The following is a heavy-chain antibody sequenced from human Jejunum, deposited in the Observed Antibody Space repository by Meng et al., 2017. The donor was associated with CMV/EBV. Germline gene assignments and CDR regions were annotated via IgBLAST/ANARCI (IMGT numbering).Heavy chain of an antibody. D-gene: IGHD3-16*02. Sequence: SCAASGFSFSDSCMSWIRQAPGKGLEWVSYISNTGSPIYYADSVRGRFTISRDNAKNSLYLQMNSLRAEDAAVYYCAASSVIAPFYWGQGTLVTVSS. CDR3: AASSVIAPFY. CDR1: GFSFSDSC. J-gene: IGHJ4*02. CDR2: ISNTGSPI. V-gene: IGHV3-11*04.